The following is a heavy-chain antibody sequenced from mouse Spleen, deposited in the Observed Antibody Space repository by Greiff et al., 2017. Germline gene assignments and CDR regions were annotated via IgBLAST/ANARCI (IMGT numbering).Heavy chain of an antibody. CDR2: ISTYYGDA. CDR1: GYTFTDYA. V-gene: IGHV1S137*01. CDR3: AIYYSNLAWFAY. Sequence: QVQLQQSGAELVRPGVSVKISCKGSGYTFTDYAMHWVKQSHAKSLEWIGVISTYYGDASYNQKFKGKATMTVDKSSSTAYMELARLTSEDSAIYYCAIYYSNLAWFAYWGQGTLVTVSA. J-gene: IGHJ3*01. D-gene: IGHD2-5*01.